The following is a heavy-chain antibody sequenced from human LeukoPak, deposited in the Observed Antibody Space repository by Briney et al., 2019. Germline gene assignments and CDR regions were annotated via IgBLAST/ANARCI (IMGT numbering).Heavy chain of an antibody. V-gene: IGHV5-51*03. CDR3: ARRVGNSGSLRNFDS. CDR1: GYSFTSHY. CDR2: INPGDSDI. D-gene: IGHD1-26*01. Sequence: GESLKISCKGSGYSFTSHYIAWVRQMPGKGLEWMGIINPGDSDITYSPSLQGQATISADKSITTAYLQWSSLKASDTAIYYCARRVGNSGSLRNFDSWGQGTLVTVSS. J-gene: IGHJ4*02.